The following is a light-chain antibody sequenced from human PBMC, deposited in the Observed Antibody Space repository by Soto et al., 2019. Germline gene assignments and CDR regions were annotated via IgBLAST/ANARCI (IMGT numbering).Light chain of an antibody. J-gene: IGKJ4*01. V-gene: IGKV1-9*01. CDR1: QGISSY. Sequence: DIQLTQSTSFLSASVGDRVTITCRASQGISSYLAWYQQKPGKAPKLLIYAASTLQSGVPSRFSGSGSGTEFTLTISSLQPEDFATYYCKQYNNWPPRTFGGGTKVEIK. CDR2: AAS. CDR3: KQYNNWPPRT.